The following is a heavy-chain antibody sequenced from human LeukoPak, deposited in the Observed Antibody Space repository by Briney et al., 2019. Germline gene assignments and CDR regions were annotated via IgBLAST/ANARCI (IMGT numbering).Heavy chain of an antibody. CDR3: AKWGDYDVLTGYYVSDY. CDR2: ITGSGGNT. J-gene: IGHJ4*02. D-gene: IGHD3-9*01. V-gene: IGHV3-23*01. CDR1: GFTFSNYA. Sequence: GGSLRLSSAASGFTFSNYAMSWVRQAPGKGLEWVSAITGSGGNTYYADSVKGWFTISRDNSKNTVFLQMNSLRAEDTAVYYCAKWGDYDVLTGYYVSDYWGQGTLVTVSS.